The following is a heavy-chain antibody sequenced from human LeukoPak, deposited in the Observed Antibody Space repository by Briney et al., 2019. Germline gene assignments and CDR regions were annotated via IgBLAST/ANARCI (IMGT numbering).Heavy chain of an antibody. V-gene: IGHV3-13*05. CDR1: GFTFSSYD. Sequence: GESLRLSCAASGFTFSSYDMHWVRQATGKGLEWVSAIGTAGDPYYPGSVKGRFTISRENAKNSLYLQMNSLRAGDTAVYYCARAAAAGNGGLYYYYGMDVWGQGTTVTVSS. J-gene: IGHJ6*02. CDR2: IGTAGDP. D-gene: IGHD6-13*01. CDR3: ARAAAAGNGGLYYYYGMDV.